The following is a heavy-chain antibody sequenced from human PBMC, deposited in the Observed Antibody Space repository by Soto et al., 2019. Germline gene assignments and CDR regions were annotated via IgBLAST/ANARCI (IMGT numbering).Heavy chain of an antibody. CDR1: GFTFSSYG. D-gene: IGHD6-19*01. J-gene: IGHJ4*02. Sequence: QVQLVESGGGVVQPGRSLRLSCAASGFTFSSYGMHWVRQAPGKGLEWVAVIWYHGSNKYYADSVKGRFTISRDNSKNTLYLQMYSLRAEDTAVYYCARDRDPGQWLTTNYFDYWGQGTLVTVSS. CDR2: IWYHGSNK. CDR3: ARDRDPGQWLTTNYFDY. V-gene: IGHV3-33*01.